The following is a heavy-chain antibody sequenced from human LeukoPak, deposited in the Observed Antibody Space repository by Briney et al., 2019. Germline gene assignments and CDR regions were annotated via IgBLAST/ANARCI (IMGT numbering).Heavy chain of an antibody. CDR3: AKDVGMAGQFDY. J-gene: IGHJ4*02. CDR2: ISGSGGST. D-gene: IGHD6-19*01. CDR1: GFTFSSYA. V-gene: IGHV3-23*01. Sequence: GGSLRLSCAASGFTFSSYAMSWVRQAPGKGLEWVSAISGSGGSTYYADSVKGRFTISRDNSKNTLYLQMNSLRAEDTAVYYYAKDVGMAGQFDYWGQGTLVTVSS.